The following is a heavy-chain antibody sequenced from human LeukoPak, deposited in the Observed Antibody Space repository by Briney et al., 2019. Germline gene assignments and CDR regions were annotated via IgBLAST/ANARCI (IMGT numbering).Heavy chain of an antibody. V-gene: IGHV4-59*12. CDR1: GGSISSYY. CDR3: ARDHSGGTDY. D-gene: IGHD3-10*01. CDR2: IYYSGST. J-gene: IGHJ4*02. Sequence: SETLSLTCTVSGGSISSYYWSWIRQPPGKGLEWIGYIYYSGSTNYNPSLKSRVTISVDTSKNQFSLKLCSVTAADTAVYYCARDHSGGTDYWGQGTLVTVSS.